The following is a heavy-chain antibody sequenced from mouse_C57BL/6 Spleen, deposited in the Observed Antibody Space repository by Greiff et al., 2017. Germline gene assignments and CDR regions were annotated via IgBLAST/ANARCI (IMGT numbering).Heavy chain of an antibody. CDR2: IDPSDSYT. CDR1: GYTFTSYW. D-gene: IGHD1-1*01. J-gene: IGHJ1*03. Sequence: QVQLKQPGAELVKPGASVKLSCKASGYTFTSYWMQWVKQRPGQGLEWIGEIDPSDSYTNYNQKFKGKATLTVDTSSSTAYMQLSSLTSEDSAVYYCAKRVDFYSHWYFDVWGTGTTVTVSS. CDR3: AKRVDFYSHWYFDV. V-gene: IGHV1-50*01.